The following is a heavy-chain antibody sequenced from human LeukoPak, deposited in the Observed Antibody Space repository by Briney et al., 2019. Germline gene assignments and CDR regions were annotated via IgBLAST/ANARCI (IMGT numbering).Heavy chain of an antibody. CDR3: AKDGGLWVSAHWGDS. D-gene: IGHD7-27*01. Sequence: GGSLRLSCTASGFTFSSYPMSWLREAPGKALEWVSTIPTSGGNTHYTNPVKGRFTVSRDNSKNTLFLQMNSLRAEDTAIYYCAKDGGLWVSAHWGDSWGRGTLVTVSS. J-gene: IGHJ4*02. V-gene: IGHV3-23*01. CDR2: IPTSGGNT. CDR1: GFTFSSYP.